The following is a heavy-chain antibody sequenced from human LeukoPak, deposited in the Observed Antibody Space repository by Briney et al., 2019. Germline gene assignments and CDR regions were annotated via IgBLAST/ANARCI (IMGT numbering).Heavy chain of an antibody. CDR1: GFTFSTYW. J-gene: IGHJ3*02. V-gene: IGHV3-74*01. Sequence: PGGSLRLSCAASGFTFSTYWMHWVRQVPGKGLVWVSRIKSDGRSGATYADSVKGRFTISRDNAKNTLYLQMSSLRADDTAVYYCARGGSPPEALGDTFDIWGQGTMITVSS. D-gene: IGHD1-26*01. CDR2: IKSDGRSGA. CDR3: ARGGSPPEALGDTFDI.